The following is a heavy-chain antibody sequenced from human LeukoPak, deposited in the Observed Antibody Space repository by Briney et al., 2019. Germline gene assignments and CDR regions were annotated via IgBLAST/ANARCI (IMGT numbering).Heavy chain of an antibody. CDR1: GYTFTSYG. Sequence: ASVKVSCKASGYTFTSYGISWVRQAPGQGLEWMGWISAYNGNTNYAQKLQGRVTTTTDTSTSTAYMELRSLRSDDTAVYYCARDIPDIVVVPAACDPWGQGTLVTVSS. V-gene: IGHV1-18*01. CDR2: ISAYNGNT. D-gene: IGHD2-2*01. J-gene: IGHJ5*02. CDR3: ARDIPDIVVVPAACDP.